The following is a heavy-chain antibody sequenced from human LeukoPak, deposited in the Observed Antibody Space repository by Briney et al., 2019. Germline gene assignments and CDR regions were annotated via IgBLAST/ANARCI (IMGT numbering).Heavy chain of an antibody. CDR3: ATDRSQTSDSNGYYPDALNI. CDR2: IYSRGDT. V-gene: IGHV3-66*01. D-gene: IGHD3-22*01. CDR1: EFIVSINY. J-gene: IGHJ3*02. Sequence: GGSLRLSCAASEFIVSINYMTWVRQAPGKGLEWVSLIYSRGDTKYADSVKGRFTISRDNAKNSLYLQMNSLRAEDTAMYFRATDRSQTSDSNGYYPDALNIWGQGTMVTVSS.